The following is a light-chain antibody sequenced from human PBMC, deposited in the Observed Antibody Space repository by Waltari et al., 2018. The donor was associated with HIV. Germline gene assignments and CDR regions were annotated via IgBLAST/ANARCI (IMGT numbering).Light chain of an antibody. CDR3: CSYAGSSTHV. Sequence: QSALTQPASVSGSPGQSITISCTGTSSAVGTYNVVSWYQQHPGKAPKLMIYEVSKRPSGVSNRFSGSKSGNTAFLTISGLQAEDEADYYCCSYAGSSTHVFGTGTKVTVL. CDR1: SSAVGTYNV. V-gene: IGLV2-23*02. J-gene: IGLJ1*01. CDR2: EVS.